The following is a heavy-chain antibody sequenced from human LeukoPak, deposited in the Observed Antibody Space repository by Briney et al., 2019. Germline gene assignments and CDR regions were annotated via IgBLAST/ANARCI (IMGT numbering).Heavy chain of an antibody. CDR3: ANSYGRPPYNWFDP. D-gene: IGHD5-18*01. CDR1: GGSISIYY. J-gene: IGHJ5*02. Sequence: SETLSLTCTVSGGSISIYYWSWIRQPPWKGLEWIGYISNNGSTNYNPSLKSRVTISIDTSKKQFSLKLSSVTVADTAVYYCANSYGRPPYNWFDPWGQGTLVTVSS. CDR2: ISNNGST. V-gene: IGHV4-59*01.